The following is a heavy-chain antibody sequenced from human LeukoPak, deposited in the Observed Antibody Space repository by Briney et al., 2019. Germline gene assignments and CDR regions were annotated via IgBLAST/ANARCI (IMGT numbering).Heavy chain of an antibody. V-gene: IGHV3-23*01. CDR3: AKDLSSSWYPYYFDS. Sequence: GGSLRLSCAASGFTFSSYVMNWVRQAPGKGLEWVSGISGGGDRIYYADSVKDRFTISRDNSNNSLRLQMNSLRAEDTAVYYCAKDLSSSWYPYYFDSWGQGSLVTVSS. J-gene: IGHJ4*02. CDR2: ISGGGDRI. CDR1: GFTFSSYV. D-gene: IGHD6-13*01.